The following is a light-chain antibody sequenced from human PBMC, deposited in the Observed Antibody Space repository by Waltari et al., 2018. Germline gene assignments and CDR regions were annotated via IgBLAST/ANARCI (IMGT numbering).Light chain of an antibody. J-gene: IGKJ3*01. CDR2: GAS. Sequence: DIVLTQSPGTLSLSPGERATLSCRASQRVSSSYLAWYQQKPGQAPRLLIYGASSSATGIPDRFSGSGSGTDFTLTISRLEPEDFAVYYCQQYGSSPRFTFGPGTKVDIK. V-gene: IGKV3-20*01. CDR3: QQYGSSPRFT. CDR1: QRVSSSY.